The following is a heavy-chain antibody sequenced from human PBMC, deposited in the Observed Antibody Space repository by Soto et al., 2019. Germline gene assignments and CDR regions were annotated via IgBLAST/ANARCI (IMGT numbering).Heavy chain of an antibody. CDR2: IKQDGSEK. CDR1: GLTFSSYW. V-gene: IGHV3-7*01. Sequence: GGSLRLSCAASGLTFSSYWMSWVRRAPGKGLEWVANIKQDGSEKYYVDSVKGRFTISRDNAKNSLYLQMNSLRAEDTAVYYCARVGGSLRYFDWFYYFDYWGQGTLVTVSS. CDR3: ARVGGSLRYFDWFYYFDY. D-gene: IGHD3-9*01. J-gene: IGHJ4*02.